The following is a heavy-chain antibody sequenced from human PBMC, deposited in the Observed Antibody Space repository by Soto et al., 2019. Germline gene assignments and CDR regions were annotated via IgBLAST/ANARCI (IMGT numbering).Heavy chain of an antibody. CDR2: ISWNSGSI. Sequence: PGGSLRLSCTASGFTFHEYAMHWVRQAPGKGLEWVSGISWNSGSIDYAGSVKGRFTISRDNAKNSLYLQMNSLRAGDAALYYCSKDISRTVGATTIDYWGQGTLVTVSS. J-gene: IGHJ4*02. CDR3: SKDISRTVGATTIDY. CDR1: GFTFHEYA. V-gene: IGHV3-9*01. D-gene: IGHD1-26*01.